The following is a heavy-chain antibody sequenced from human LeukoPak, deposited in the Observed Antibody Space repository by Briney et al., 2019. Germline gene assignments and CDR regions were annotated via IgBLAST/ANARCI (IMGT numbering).Heavy chain of an antibody. D-gene: IGHD2-15*01. CDR1: GYTFTGYY. V-gene: IGHV1-2*02. CDR3: ARDVYFGSYCSGGSCYSLHY. J-gene: IGHJ4*02. Sequence: ASVNVSCKASGYTFTGYYMHWVRQAPGQGREGMGWINPNSGGTNYAQKFQGRVTMTRDPSISTAYMELSRLRSDATAVYYCARDVYFGSYCSGGSCYSLHYWGQGTLVTVSS. CDR2: INPNSGGT.